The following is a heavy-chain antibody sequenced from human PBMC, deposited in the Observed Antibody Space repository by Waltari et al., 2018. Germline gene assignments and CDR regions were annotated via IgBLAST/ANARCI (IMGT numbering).Heavy chain of an antibody. V-gene: IGHV1-18*01. CDR3: ARRSGSYYYYGMDV. CDR2: ISAYNGNT. J-gene: IGHJ6*02. Sequence: QVQLVQSGAEVKKPGASVKVSCKASGYTFTSYGISWVRQAPGQGLEWMGWISAYNGNTNDAQKLQGRFTMTTDTSTSTAYMGLRSLGSDDTAVYYCARRSGSYYYYGMDVWGQGTTVTVSS. CDR1: GYTFTSYG. D-gene: IGHD1-26*01.